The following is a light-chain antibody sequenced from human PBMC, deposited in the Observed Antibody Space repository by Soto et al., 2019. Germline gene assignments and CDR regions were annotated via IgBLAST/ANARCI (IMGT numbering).Light chain of an antibody. CDR3: QQYGSSPPT. V-gene: IGKV3-20*01. CDR1: QSVSSSY. Sequence: EIVLTQSPGTLSLSPGDRATLSCRASQSVSSSYLAWYQQKPGQAPRLLIYGASSRATGIPDRFSGSGSGTDFTLTISRLEPEDFAVYYCQQYGSSPPTFGQGTKVE. J-gene: IGKJ1*01. CDR2: GAS.